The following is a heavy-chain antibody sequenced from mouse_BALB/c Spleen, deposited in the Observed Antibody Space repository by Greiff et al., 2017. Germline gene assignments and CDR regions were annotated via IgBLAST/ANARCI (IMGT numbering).Heavy chain of an antibody. J-gene: IGHJ4*01. Sequence: VKVVESGPGLVAPSQSLSITCTVSGFSLTSYGVHWVRQPPGKGLEWLGVIWAGGSTNYNSALMSRLSISKDNSKSQVFLKMNSLQTDDTAMYYCARDPNWDQGAMDYWGQGTSVTVSS. CDR1: GFSLTSYG. CDR3: ARDPNWDQGAMDY. V-gene: IGHV2-9*02. D-gene: IGHD4-1*01. CDR2: IWAGGST.